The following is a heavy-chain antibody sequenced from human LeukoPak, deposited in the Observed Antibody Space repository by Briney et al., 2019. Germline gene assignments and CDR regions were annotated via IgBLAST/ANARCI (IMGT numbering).Heavy chain of an antibody. D-gene: IGHD4-11*01. Sequence: GGSLRLSCAASGFTFSSYAMSWVRQAPGKGLEWVSAINGSGGSTYYADSVKGRFTISRDNSKNTLYLQMNSLRAEDTAVYYCAKDLSNYCYFDYWGQGTLVTASS. V-gene: IGHV3-23*01. J-gene: IGHJ4*02. CDR1: GFTFSSYA. CDR2: INGSGGST. CDR3: AKDLSNYCYFDY.